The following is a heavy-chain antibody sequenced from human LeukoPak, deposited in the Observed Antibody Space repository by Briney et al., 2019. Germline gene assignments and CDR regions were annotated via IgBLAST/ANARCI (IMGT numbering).Heavy chain of an antibody. CDR3: ASAYCSSTSCYRSISADY. CDR1: GGSISSSSYY. V-gene: IGHV4-39*07. D-gene: IGHD2-2*02. J-gene: IGHJ4*02. Sequence: SETLSLTCTVSGGSISSSSYYWGWIRQPPGKGLGWIGSIYYSGSTYYNPSLKSRVTISVDTSKNQFSLKLSSVTAADTAVYYCASAYCSSTSCYRSISADYWGQGTLVTVSS. CDR2: IYYSGST.